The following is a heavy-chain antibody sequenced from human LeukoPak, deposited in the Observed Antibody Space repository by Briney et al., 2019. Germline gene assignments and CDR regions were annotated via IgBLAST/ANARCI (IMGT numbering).Heavy chain of an antibody. V-gene: IGHV4-4*07. CDR3: ARNPHYYDRSDGDAFDI. CDR2: IETSGST. D-gene: IGHD3-22*01. J-gene: IGHJ3*02. Sequence: SETLSLTCTVSGGSISSYYWSWTRQPAGKGLEWIGRIETSGSTNYNPSLKSRVTMSVDTSKNQFSLKLSSVTAADTAVYYCARNPHYYDRSDGDAFDIWGQGTMVTVSS. CDR1: GGSISSYY.